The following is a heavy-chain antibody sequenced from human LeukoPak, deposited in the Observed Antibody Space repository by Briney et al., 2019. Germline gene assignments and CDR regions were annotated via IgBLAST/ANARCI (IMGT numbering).Heavy chain of an antibody. Sequence: SVKVSCKASGGTFSSYAISWVRQAPGQGLEWMGGIIPIFGTANYAQKFQGRVTITADESTSTAYMELSSLRSEDTAVYYCARQPMPRSTFDYWGQGTLVTVSS. CDR3: ARQPMPRSTFDY. CDR2: IIPIFGTA. D-gene: IGHD1-1*01. V-gene: IGHV1-69*13. J-gene: IGHJ4*02. CDR1: GGTFSSYA.